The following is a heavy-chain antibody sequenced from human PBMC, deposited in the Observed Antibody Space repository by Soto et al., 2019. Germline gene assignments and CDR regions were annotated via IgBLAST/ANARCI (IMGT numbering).Heavy chain of an antibody. CDR2: IYYSGST. V-gene: IGHV4-31*03. CDR1: GCSMSSGGYY. J-gene: IGHJ5*02. Sequence: PSETLSLSCPVSGCSMSSGGYYWSWIRQHPGKGLEWIGYIYYSGSTYYNPSLKSRVTISVDTSKNQFSLKLSSVTAADTAVYYCARDSYSWFDPWGQGTLVTVSS. CDR3: ARDSYSWFDP.